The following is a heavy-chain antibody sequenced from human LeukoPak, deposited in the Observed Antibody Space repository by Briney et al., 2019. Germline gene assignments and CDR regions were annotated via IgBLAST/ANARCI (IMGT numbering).Heavy chain of an antibody. CDR1: GGSISSGGYY. CDR2: IYYSGST. V-gene: IGHV4-31*03. D-gene: IGHD6-6*01. Sequence: SETLSLTCTVSGGSISSGGYYWSWIRQHPGKGLEWIGYIYYSGSTYYNPSLKSRVTISVDTSKNQFSLKLSSVTAADTAVYYCARDYVAARPSFNWGQGTLVTVSS. J-gene: IGHJ4*02. CDR3: ARDYVAARPSFN.